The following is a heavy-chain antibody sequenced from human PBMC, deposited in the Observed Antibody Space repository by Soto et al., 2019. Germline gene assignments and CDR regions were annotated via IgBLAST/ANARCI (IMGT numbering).Heavy chain of an antibody. D-gene: IGHD3-16*02. Sequence: SESLSLTCTVSGGSISRYYWSWIRQPPGKGLEWIGYIYYSGSTNYNPSLKSRVTISVDTSKNQFSLKLSSVTAADTAVYYCARALGYFDYWGQGTLVTVPS. V-gene: IGHV4-59*01. CDR1: GGSISRYY. CDR3: ARALGYFDY. J-gene: IGHJ4*02. CDR2: IYYSGST.